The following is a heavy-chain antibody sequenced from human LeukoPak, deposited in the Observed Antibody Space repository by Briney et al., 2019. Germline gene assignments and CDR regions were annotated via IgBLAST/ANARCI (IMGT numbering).Heavy chain of an antibody. J-gene: IGHJ4*02. Sequence: SETLSLTCTVSGGSINFYYWNWIRQPAGKGLEWIGRIYSTGSTNYSPSLKSRVAMSVDKSKNQFSLNLSSVTAADTAVYYCARGIADPYSFDSWGQGILVTVSS. D-gene: IGHD6-13*01. CDR2: IYSTGST. CDR3: ARGIADPYSFDS. V-gene: IGHV4-4*07. CDR1: GGSINFYY.